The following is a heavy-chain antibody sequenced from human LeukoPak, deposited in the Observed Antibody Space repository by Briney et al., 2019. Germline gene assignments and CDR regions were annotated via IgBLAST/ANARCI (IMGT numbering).Heavy chain of an antibody. CDR2: IYYSGST. D-gene: IGHD1-7*01. J-gene: IGHJ3*02. Sequence: SETLSLTCTVSGGSISSYYWSWIRQPPGKGLEWIGYIYYSGSTNYNPSLKSRVTISVDTSKNQFSLKLSSVTAADTAVYYCARADIPPGGTTGAFDIWGQGTMVTVSS. CDR3: ARADIPPGGTTGAFDI. V-gene: IGHV4-59*01. CDR1: GGSISSYY.